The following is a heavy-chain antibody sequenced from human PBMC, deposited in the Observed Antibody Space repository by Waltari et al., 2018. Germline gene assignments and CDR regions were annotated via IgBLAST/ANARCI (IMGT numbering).Heavy chain of an antibody. CDR1: GYTFTSYD. V-gene: IGHV1-8*03. CDR2: RNPNGVNT. J-gene: IGHJ6*02. Sequence: QVQLVQSGAEVKKPGASVKVSCKASGYTFTSYDINWVRQATGQGLGWMGWRNPNGVNTGYAHKFQGRVTITRNTSISTAYMELSSLSSEDTAVYDCARWREYYYGMDVWGQGTTVTVSS. D-gene: IGHD3-3*01. CDR3: ARWREYYYGMDV.